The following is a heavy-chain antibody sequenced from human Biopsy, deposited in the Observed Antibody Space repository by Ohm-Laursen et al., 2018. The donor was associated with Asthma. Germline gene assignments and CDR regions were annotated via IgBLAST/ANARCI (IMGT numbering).Heavy chain of an antibody. Sequence: SLRLSCTASGFTFGDYCMSWVRQVPGKGLEWVANIKHDGSEKNHVDSLKGRFTISRDNAKNPLYLQMNSLRAEDTAVYYCARTFHFWSPYHAEHYQLWGQGTLVTVSS. CDR2: IKHDGSEK. V-gene: IGHV3-7*01. J-gene: IGHJ1*01. D-gene: IGHD3-3*02. CDR3: ARTFHFWSPYHAEHYQL. CDR1: GFTFGDYC.